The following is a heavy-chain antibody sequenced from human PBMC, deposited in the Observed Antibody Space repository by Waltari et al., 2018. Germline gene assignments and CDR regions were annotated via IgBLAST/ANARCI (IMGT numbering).Heavy chain of an antibody. V-gene: IGHV1-69*04. D-gene: IGHD1-1*01. Sequence: QVQLGQSGAEVKKPGSSVKVSCKASGGTFSSYAIRGVLQAPRQGLGWMGGIIPILGIANYAQKFQGRVTITADESTSTAYMELSSLRSEDTAVYYCAIRTWIPQRHSEDYYYYMDVWGKGTTVTVSS. CDR2: IIPILGIA. J-gene: IGHJ6*03. CDR3: AIRTWIPQRHSEDYYYYMDV. CDR1: GGTFSSYA.